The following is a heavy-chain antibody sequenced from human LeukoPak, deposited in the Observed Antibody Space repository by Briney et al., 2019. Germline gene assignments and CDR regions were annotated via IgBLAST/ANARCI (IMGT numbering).Heavy chain of an antibody. V-gene: IGHV1-69*04. CDR2: IIPILGIA. Sequence: SVTVSCKASGGTFSSYAISWVRQAPGQGLEWMGRIIPILGIANYAQKFQGRVTITADKSTSTAYMELSSLRSEDTAVYYCARDDYCGGDCYSNHDAFDIWGQGTMVTVSS. CDR1: GGTFSSYA. CDR3: ARDDYCGGDCYSNHDAFDI. D-gene: IGHD2-21*02. J-gene: IGHJ3*02.